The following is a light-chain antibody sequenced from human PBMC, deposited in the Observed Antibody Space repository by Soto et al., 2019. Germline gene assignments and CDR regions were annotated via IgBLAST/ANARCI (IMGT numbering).Light chain of an antibody. Sequence: QSALTQPASVSGSPGQSITISCTGTSSDVGGYNYVSWYQQHPGKAPKLMIYDVTNRPSGVSSCFSGSKSGNTASLTISGLQAEDEADYYCASYTSSATYVIGTGTKVTVL. CDR3: ASYTSSATYV. J-gene: IGLJ1*01. CDR2: DVT. V-gene: IGLV2-14*01. CDR1: SSDVGGYNY.